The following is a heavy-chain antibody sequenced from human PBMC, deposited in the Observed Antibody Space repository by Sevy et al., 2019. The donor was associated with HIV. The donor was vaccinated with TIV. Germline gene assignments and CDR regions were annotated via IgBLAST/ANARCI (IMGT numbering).Heavy chain of an antibody. V-gene: IGHV4-39*01. Sequence: SETLSLTCTVSGGSISSNPYYWGWIRQPPGKGLEWIGSIFYSGNSYYNSSLKSRVTISVETSKNQFSLRLSSVTAADTAIYYCARAHLVRGEGMVGNLDYWGQGTLVTVSS. D-gene: IGHD3-10*01. CDR1: GGSISSNPYY. J-gene: IGHJ4*02. CDR2: IFYSGNS. CDR3: ARAHLVRGEGMVGNLDY.